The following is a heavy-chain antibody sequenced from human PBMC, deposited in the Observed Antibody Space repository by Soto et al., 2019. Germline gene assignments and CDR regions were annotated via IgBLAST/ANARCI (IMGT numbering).Heavy chain of an antibody. V-gene: IGHV1-3*05. CDR1: GYTFTSYA. D-gene: IGHD5-18*01. Sequence: QVQLVQSGAEEKKPGASVKVSCKASGYTFTSYAMHWVRQAPGQRLEWMGWINAGNGNTKYSQKFKGRVTITRDTSASTAYMELSSLRSEDTAVYYCARVRYGYGYRGSDYWGQGTLVTVSS. CDR3: ARVRYGYGYRGSDY. CDR2: INAGNGNT. J-gene: IGHJ4*02.